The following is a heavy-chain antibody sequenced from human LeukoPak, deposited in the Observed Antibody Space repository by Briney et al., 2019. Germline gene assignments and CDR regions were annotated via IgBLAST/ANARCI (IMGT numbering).Heavy chain of an antibody. CDR3: ARGPWAYCGGDCYSSPLDY. J-gene: IGHJ4*02. CDR2: MNPNSGNT. D-gene: IGHD2-21*01. V-gene: IGHV1-8*03. Sequence: ASVKVSCKASGYTFTSYDINWVRQATGQGLEWMGWMNPNSGNTGYAQKFQGRVTITRNTSISTAYMELSSLRSENTAVYYCARGPWAYCGGDCYSSPLDYWGQGTLVTVSS. CDR1: GYTFTSYD.